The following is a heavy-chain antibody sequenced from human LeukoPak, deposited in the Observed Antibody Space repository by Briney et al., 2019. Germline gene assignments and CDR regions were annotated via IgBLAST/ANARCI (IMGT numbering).Heavy chain of an antibody. J-gene: IGHJ4*02. D-gene: IGHD4-17*01. Sequence: SETLSLTCAVYGGSFSGYYWSWIRQPPGKGLEWIGEINHSGITNYNPSPKSRVTISVDTSKNQFSLKLSSVTAADTAVYYCASLTNYGDDGPGYYFVNWGQGTLVTVSS. CDR2: INHSGIT. V-gene: IGHV4-34*01. CDR3: ASLTNYGDDGPGYYFVN. CDR1: GGSFSGYY.